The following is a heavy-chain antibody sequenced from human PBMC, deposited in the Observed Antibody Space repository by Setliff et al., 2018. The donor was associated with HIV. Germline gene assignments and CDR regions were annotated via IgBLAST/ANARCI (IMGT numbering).Heavy chain of an antibody. V-gene: IGHV4-28*03. CDR2: INHNELT. CDR3: ARGLPYYYDSSGYYYFDY. J-gene: IGHJ4*02. Sequence: SETLSLTCVVSGYSISSSNWWGWIRQPPGKGLEWIGYINHNELTYYNPSLKSRIIMSVDTSKKQLSLKLSSVTAVDTAVYFCARGLPYYYDSSGYYYFDYWGQGTLVTVSS. CDR1: GYSISSSNW. D-gene: IGHD3-22*01.